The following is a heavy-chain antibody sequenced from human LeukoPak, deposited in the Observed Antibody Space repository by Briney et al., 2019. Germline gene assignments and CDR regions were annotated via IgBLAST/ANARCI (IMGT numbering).Heavy chain of an antibody. Sequence: GGSLRLSCAASGFTFSSYAMSWVRQAPGKGLEWVSAISGSGGSTYYADSVKGRFTISRDNSESTLYLQMNSLRAEDTAVYYCAKQTRYDSPAGGRGFDYWGQGTLVTVSS. CDR2: ISGSGGST. J-gene: IGHJ4*02. V-gene: IGHV3-23*01. D-gene: IGHD3-22*01. CDR3: AKQTRYDSPAGGRGFDY. CDR1: GFTFSSYA.